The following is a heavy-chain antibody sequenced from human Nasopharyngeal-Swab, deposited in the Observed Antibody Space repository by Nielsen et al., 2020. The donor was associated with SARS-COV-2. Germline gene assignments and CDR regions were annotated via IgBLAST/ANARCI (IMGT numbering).Heavy chain of an antibody. D-gene: IGHD6-13*01. V-gene: IGHV3-23*01. Sequence: GESLKISCAASGFTFRNYAMSWVRQAPEKGLEWVSGISNGGGTTHNADSVRGRFTISRDNSKNKLYLQMNSLRAEDTATYYCAKVFTAATGSYFDFLVQGTLVTASS. J-gene: IGHJ4*02. CDR2: ISNGGGTT. CDR1: GFTFRNYA. CDR3: AKVFTAATGSYFDF.